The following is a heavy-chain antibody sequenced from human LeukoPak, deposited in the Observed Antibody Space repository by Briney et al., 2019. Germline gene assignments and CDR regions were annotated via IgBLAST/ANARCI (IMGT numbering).Heavy chain of an antibody. CDR3: VRDGCGYSDGYFDY. D-gene: IGHD5-18*01. CDR1: GFTFGNYG. Sequence: PGRSLRLSCITSGFTFGNYGMSWFRQAPGKGLEWVSFIRSKAYGGTADYATSVKGRFTISRDDSKSIDYLQMNSLKTEDTAVYYCVRDGCGYSDGYFDYWGQGALVTVSS. V-gene: IGHV3-49*03. J-gene: IGHJ4*02. CDR2: IRSKAYGGTA.